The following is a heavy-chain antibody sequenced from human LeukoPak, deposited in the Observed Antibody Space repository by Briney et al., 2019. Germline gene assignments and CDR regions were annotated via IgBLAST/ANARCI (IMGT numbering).Heavy chain of an antibody. CDR3: ARDPVDI. CDR1: GLTFSSYW. CDR2: IKQDGSEK. V-gene: IGHV3-7*03. Sequence: GGSLRLSCAASGLTFSSYWMSWVRQAPGKGLEWVANIKQDGSEKYYVDSVKGRFTISRDNAKNSLYLQMNSLRAEDTAVYYCARDPVDIWGQGTMVTVSS. J-gene: IGHJ3*02.